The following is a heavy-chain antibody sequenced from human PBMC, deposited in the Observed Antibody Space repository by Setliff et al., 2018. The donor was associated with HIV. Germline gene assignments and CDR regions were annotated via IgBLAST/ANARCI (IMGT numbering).Heavy chain of an antibody. CDR1: GGSFSGYY. Sequence: PSETLSLTCAVNGGSFSGYYWSWIRQPPGKGLEWIGESDHSGSTNYNPSLKSRVTISVDTSKNQFSLKLTSVTAADTAVYYCARGHPNSSRSSLVYWGQGTLVTVAS. D-gene: IGHD6-6*01. J-gene: IGHJ4*02. CDR3: ARGHPNSSRSSLVY. CDR2: SDHSGST. V-gene: IGHV4-34*01.